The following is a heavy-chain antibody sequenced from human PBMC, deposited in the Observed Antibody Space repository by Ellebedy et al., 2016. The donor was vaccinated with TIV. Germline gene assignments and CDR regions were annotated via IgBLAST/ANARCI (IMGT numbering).Heavy chain of an antibody. V-gene: IGHV4-59*01. CDR2: IYYSGST. J-gene: IGHJ6*02. Sequence: SETLSLXCTVPGGSISSYYWSWIRQPPGKGLEWIEYIYYSGSTNYNPSLKSRVTISVDTSKNQFSLKLSSVTAADTAVYYCARTQNYDFWSGYPSYYYYGMDVWGQGTTVTVSS. CDR1: GGSISSYY. CDR3: ARTQNYDFWSGYPSYYYYGMDV. D-gene: IGHD3-3*01.